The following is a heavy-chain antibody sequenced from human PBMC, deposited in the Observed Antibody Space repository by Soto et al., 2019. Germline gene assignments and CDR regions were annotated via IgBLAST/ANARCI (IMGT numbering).Heavy chain of an antibody. V-gene: IGHV3-23*01. CDR3: AISNGYSSGWYFY. CDR1: GFTFSSYA. CDR2: ISGSGGST. J-gene: IGHJ4*02. D-gene: IGHD6-19*01. Sequence: EVQLLESGGGLVQPGGSLRLSCAASGFTFSSYAMSWVRQAPGKGLEWVSVISGSGGSTYYADSVKGRFTISRDNSKNTLYLQMNGLRAEDTAVYYCAISNGYSSGWYFYWGQGTLVTVSS.